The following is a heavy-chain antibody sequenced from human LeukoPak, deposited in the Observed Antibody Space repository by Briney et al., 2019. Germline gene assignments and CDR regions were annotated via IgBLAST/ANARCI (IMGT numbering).Heavy chain of an antibody. CDR2: IFYNGNT. J-gene: IGHJ3*01. CDR3: ARKAANSGAFDV. D-gene: IGHD6-25*01. V-gene: IGHV4-59*08. Sequence: PSETLSLTCSVSGGSIIPYYWSWIRQPPGKGLEWIGYIFYNGNTNYNPSLKSRVTISVDTSKNQFSLKLSSVTAADTAVYYCARKAANSGAFDVWGLGTMVTVSS. CDR1: GGSIIPYY.